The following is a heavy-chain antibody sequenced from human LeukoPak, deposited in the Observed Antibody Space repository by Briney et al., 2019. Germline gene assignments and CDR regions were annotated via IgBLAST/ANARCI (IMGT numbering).Heavy chain of an antibody. D-gene: IGHD2-2*01. CDR2: IYHSGST. V-gene: IGHV4-4*02. J-gene: IGHJ6*03. CDR3: ARGVVVPAAMHYYYYYYMDI. Sequence: SETLSLTCAVSGGSISSSNWWSWVRQPPGKGLEWIGEIYHSGSTNYNPSLKSRVTISVDTSKNQFSLKLSSVTAADTAVYYCARGVVVPAAMHYYYYYYMDIWGKGTTVTVSS. CDR1: GGSISSSNW.